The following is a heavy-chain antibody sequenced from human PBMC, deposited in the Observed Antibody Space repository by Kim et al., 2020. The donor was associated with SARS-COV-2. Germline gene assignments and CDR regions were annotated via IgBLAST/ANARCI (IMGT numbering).Heavy chain of an antibody. J-gene: IGHJ4*02. V-gene: IGHV4-39*01. D-gene: IGHD3-10*01. Sequence: SETLSLTCSVSGGSISSSSYYWGWIRQPPGKGLEWIGSIYYRGRAFYNLSLKGRVTLSVDPSKNQFSLNLSSVTAADTALYYSARQNGGGSGSHFDYWGQGTLVTVSS. CDR1: GGSISSSSYY. CDR3: ARQNGGGSGSHFDY. CDR2: IYYRGRA.